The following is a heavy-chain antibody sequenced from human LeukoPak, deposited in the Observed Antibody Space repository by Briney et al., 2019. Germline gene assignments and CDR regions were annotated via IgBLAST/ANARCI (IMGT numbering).Heavy chain of an antibody. J-gene: IGHJ5*02. V-gene: IGHV3-23*01. D-gene: IGHD2-15*01. Sequence: GGSLRLSCAASGFTFGTYAMSWVRQAPGKGLEWVSAIGGRSIFYADSVKGRFTISRDNSRNTLYLQMNSLRVDDTAIYYCAKNDGHCSGGSCFDPWGQGTLVTVSS. CDR3: AKNDGHCSGGSCFDP. CDR1: GFTFGTYA. CDR2: IGGRSI.